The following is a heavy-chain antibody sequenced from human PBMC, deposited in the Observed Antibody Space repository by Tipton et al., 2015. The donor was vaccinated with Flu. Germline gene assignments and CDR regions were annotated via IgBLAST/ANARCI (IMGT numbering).Heavy chain of an antibody. CDR3: ARDYGGHIYY. J-gene: IGHJ4*02. CDR2: VYYTGGT. V-gene: IGHV4-39*07. D-gene: IGHD2-21*01. Sequence: TLSLTCTVSGGSIGVTTYYWGWIRQPPGKGLEYIGSVYYTGGTYFNPSLKSRVTVSIDTSKNQLSLKLSSVTAADTAVYYCARDYGGHIYYWGQGTLVTVSS. CDR1: GGSIGVTTYY.